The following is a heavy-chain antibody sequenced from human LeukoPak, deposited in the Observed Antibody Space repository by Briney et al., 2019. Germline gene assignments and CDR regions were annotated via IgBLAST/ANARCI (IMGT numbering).Heavy chain of an antibody. CDR1: GGTFSSYA. V-gene: IGHV1-69*13. Sequence: ASVKVSCKASGGTFSSYAISWVRQAPGQGLEWMGGIIPIFGTANYAQKFQGRVTITADESTSIAYMELSSLRSEDTAVYYCARDLEGRIAAADPAAYWGQGTLVTVSS. J-gene: IGHJ4*02. CDR2: IIPIFGTA. CDR3: ARDLEGRIAAADPAAY. D-gene: IGHD6-13*01.